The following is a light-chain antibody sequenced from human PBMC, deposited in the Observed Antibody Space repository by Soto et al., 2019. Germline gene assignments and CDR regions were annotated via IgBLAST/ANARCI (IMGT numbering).Light chain of an antibody. J-gene: IGLJ3*02. CDR3: SSHTSSTTWV. CDR1: SSDVGGYNY. CDR2: EVS. V-gene: IGLV2-14*01. Sequence: QSALTQPASVSGSPGQSITISCTGTSSDVGGYNYVSWYQQHPGKAPKVMIYEVSNRPSGVSNRFSGSKSGNTASLTTSGLQAEDEADYYCSSHTSSTTWVFGGGTKLTVL.